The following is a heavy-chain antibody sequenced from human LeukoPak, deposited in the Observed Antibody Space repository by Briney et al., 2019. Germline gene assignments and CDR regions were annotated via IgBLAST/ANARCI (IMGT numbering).Heavy chain of an antibody. CDR1: GFTFSSYG. CDR2: ISGSGGST. Sequence: GGSLRLSCAASGFTFSSYGMSWVRQAPGKGLEWVSAISGSGGSTYYADSVKGRFTISRDNSKNTLYLQMNSLRAEDTAVYYCAKDDAWLQFNDWGQGTLVTVSS. CDR3: AKDDAWLQFND. V-gene: IGHV3-23*01. J-gene: IGHJ4*02. D-gene: IGHD5-24*01.